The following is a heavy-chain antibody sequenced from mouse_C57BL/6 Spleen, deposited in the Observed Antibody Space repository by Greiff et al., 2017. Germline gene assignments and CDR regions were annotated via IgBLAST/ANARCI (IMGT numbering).Heavy chain of an antibody. CDR2: ISSGSSTI. Sequence: EVHLVESGGGLVKPGGSLKLSCAASGFTFSDYGIHWVRQAPEKGLEWVAYISSGSSTIYYADTVKGRFTISRDNAKNTLFLQMTSLRSEDTAMYYCARSLYGAPFAYWGQGTLVTVSA. J-gene: IGHJ3*01. D-gene: IGHD1-1*01. CDR1: GFTFSDYG. CDR3: ARSLYGAPFAY. V-gene: IGHV5-17*01.